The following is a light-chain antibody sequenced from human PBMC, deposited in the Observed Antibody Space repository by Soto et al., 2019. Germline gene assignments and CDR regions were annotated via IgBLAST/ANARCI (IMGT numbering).Light chain of an antibody. V-gene: IGLV1-44*01. CDR1: GSNIGSNT. CDR3: ATWDDSLNGLVV. CDR2: SNN. J-gene: IGLJ2*01. Sequence: QPVLTQPPSTSGTPGQRVTISCSGSGSNIGSNTVNWYQQLPGTAPKLLIYSNNQRPSGVPDRFSGSKSGTSASLAISGLQSEDEADYHCATWDDSLNGLVVFGGGTQLTVL.